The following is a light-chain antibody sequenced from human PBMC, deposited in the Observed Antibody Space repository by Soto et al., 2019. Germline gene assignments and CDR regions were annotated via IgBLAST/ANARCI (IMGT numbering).Light chain of an antibody. V-gene: IGLV2-14*01. CDR1: SSDIGNYDF. J-gene: IGLJ2*01. CDR3: SSYTTSTSFIL. CDR2: EVS. Sequence: QSALTQPASVSRSPGQSITISCTGTSSDIGNYDFVSWYQQVPGTAPKAMIYEVSSRPSGVSNRFSGSKSGNTASLTISGLPAEDDAYYYCSSYTTSTSFILFGGGTQLTVL.